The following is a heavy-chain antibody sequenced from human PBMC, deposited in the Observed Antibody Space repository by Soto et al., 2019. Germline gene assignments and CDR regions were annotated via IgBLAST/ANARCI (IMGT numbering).Heavy chain of an antibody. CDR2: ISGSGGST. J-gene: IGHJ4*02. Sequence: PGGSLRLSCAASGFTFSIYVMSWVRQAPGKGLEWVSAISGSGGSTYYADSVKGRFTISRDNSKNTLYLQMNSLRAEDTAVYYCARGGGCSGGSCNFDYWGQGTLVTVSS. CDR1: GFTFSIYV. D-gene: IGHD2-15*01. CDR3: ARGGGCSGGSCNFDY. V-gene: IGHV3-23*01.